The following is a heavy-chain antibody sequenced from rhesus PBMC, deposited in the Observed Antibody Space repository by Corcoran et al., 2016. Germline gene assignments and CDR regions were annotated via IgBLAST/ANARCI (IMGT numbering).Heavy chain of an antibody. Sequence: QLQLQESGPGLVRPSETLSVTCVVSGGSISSRSWSWIRQAPGRGPGWIGYMYGIGSSTNYNPSLKSRVTLSVDTSKNQFSLKLSSVTAADTAVYYCVRGRGSSGWYSGYFDYWGQGVLVTVSS. CDR1: GGSISSRS. D-gene: IGHD6-31*01. CDR3: VRGRGSSGWYSGYFDY. CDR2: MYGIGSST. V-gene: IGHV4-169*01. J-gene: IGHJ4*01.